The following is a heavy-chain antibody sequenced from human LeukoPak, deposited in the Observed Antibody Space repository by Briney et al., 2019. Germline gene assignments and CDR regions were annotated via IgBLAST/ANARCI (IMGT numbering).Heavy chain of an antibody. CDR2: ISGSGGST. D-gene: IGHD5-12*01. J-gene: IGHJ4*02. CDR1: GFTFSTYA. V-gene: IGHV3-23*01. Sequence: GGSLRLSCAASGFTFSTYAMNWVRQASWKGLEWVSTISGSGGSTYYADSVKGRFTISRDSSKNTLYLQMNSLRAEDTAVYYCAAGRSGYDQFDYWGQGTLVTVSS. CDR3: AAGRSGYDQFDY.